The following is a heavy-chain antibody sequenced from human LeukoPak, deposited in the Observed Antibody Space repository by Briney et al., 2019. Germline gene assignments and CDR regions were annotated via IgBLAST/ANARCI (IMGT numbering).Heavy chain of an antibody. CDR3: ARLWSTDCRGGSCPHQPNY. V-gene: IGHV4-38-2*02. CDR1: GYSISSGYY. D-gene: IGHD2-15*01. CDR2: IYHSGST. Sequence: SETLSLTCTVSGYSISSGYYWGWIRQPPGKGLDWIGSIYHSGSTYYNPSLKSRVTISVDTSKNQFSLRLSSVTAADTAVYYCARLWSTDCRGGSCPHQPNYWGQGTLVTVSS. J-gene: IGHJ4*02.